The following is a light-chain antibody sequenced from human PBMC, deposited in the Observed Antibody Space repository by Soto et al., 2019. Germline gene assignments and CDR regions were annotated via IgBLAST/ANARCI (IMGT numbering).Light chain of an antibody. J-gene: IGKJ3*01. CDR3: QQYGSSPLFT. Sequence: EIVLTQSPGTLSLSPGERATLSCRASQSVSIHYLAWYQQKPGQAPRLLIYGTSSRATGIPDRFSGSGSGTDFTVTISRLEPEVFAVYYCQQYGSSPLFTFGPGTKVDIK. CDR2: GTS. V-gene: IGKV3-20*01. CDR1: QSVSIHY.